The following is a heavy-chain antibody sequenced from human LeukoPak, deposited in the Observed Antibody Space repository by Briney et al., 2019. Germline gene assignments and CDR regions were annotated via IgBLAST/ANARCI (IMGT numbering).Heavy chain of an antibody. V-gene: IGHV1-24*01. CDR2: FDPDDSET. D-gene: IGHD2-15*01. CDR3: ATVVTAATLDY. J-gene: IGHJ4*02. CDR1: GYTFTLVA. Sequence: ASVKLSCKVSGYTFTLVAKHLTRHPPGTGLEWMGGFDPDDSETIYAQKYSVRVTMTKDRSKDTAYMELSSLRSEDTAVYCCATVVTAATLDYWGQGTLVTASS.